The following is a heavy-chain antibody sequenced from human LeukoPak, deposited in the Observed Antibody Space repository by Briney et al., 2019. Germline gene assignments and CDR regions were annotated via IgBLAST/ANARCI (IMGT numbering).Heavy chain of an antibody. J-gene: IGHJ4*02. CDR3: ASIPADDSADY. CDR2: ISGSGYAI. Sequence: GGSLRLSCTASGFTFSDFHMSWIRQAPGKGLEWVSHISGSGYAIHHPGSVKGRFTISRDNAKNSLYLQMNSLRVEDSAVYYCASIPADDSADYWGQGTLVTVSS. CDR1: GFTFSDFH. V-gene: IGHV3-11*01. D-gene: IGHD6-25*01.